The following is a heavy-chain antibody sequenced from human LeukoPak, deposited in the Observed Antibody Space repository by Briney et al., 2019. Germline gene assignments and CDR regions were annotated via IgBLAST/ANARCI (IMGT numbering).Heavy chain of an antibody. D-gene: IGHD3-22*01. J-gene: IGHJ6*02. V-gene: IGHV4-59*01. CDR3: ARAMTVPYYYYYGMDV. CDR1: GGSISSYY. CDR2: TYYSGST. Sequence: AETLSLTCTVSGGSISSYYWSWIRQPPGKGLEWIGYTYYSGSTNYNPSLKSRVTISVDTSKNQFSLKLSSVTAADTAVYYCARAMTVPYYYYYGMDVWGQGTTVTVSS.